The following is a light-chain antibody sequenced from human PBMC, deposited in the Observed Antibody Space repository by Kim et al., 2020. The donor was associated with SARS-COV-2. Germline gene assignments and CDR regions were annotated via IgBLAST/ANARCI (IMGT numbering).Light chain of an antibody. CDR1: NIVSNI. CDR2: YNS. V-gene: IGLV3-21*04. Sequence: APGERASSTCGGDNIVSNIGHWSQQNPVRAPVLVIYYNSVRPSGIPERFSGANSGNTATLTISRVEAGDEADFYCQVWDNNSVHYVFGTGTKVTVL. CDR3: QVWDNNSVHYV. J-gene: IGLJ1*01.